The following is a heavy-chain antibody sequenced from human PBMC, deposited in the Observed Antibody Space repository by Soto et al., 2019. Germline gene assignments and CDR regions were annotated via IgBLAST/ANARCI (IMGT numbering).Heavy chain of an antibody. V-gene: IGHV1-3*01. CDR2: INAGNGNT. CDR3: ARGIIHYYDSSGYHNWFDP. D-gene: IGHD3-22*01. Sequence: GASVKVSCKASGYTFTSYAMHWVRQAPGQRLEWMGWINAGNGNTKYSQKFQGRVTITRDTSASTAYMELSSLRSEDTAVYYCARGIIHYYDSSGYHNWFDPWGQGTLVTVSS. J-gene: IGHJ5*02. CDR1: GYTFTSYA.